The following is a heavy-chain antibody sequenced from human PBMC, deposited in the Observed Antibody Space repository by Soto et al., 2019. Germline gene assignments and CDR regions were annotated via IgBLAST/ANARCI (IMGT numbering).Heavy chain of an antibody. CDR2: ISTSSSFI. CDR1: GFTFRSHS. V-gene: IGHV3-21*01. J-gene: IGHJ6*02. D-gene: IGHD2-2*01. CDR3: VRENKDVNKSTSISSGFHGMDI. Sequence: PGGSLRLSCEGSGFTFRSHSMNWVRQAPGRGLEWVASISTSSSFIYYGDSVRGRFIISRDNAKNSLDLQMDSLRVEDTAVYYCVRENKDVNKSTSISSGFHGMDIWGQGITVTVSS.